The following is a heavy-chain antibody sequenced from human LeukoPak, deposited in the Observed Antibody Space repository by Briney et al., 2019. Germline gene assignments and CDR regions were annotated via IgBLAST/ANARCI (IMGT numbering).Heavy chain of an antibody. J-gene: IGHJ3*01. Sequence: PGGSLRLSCAASGFTFSSYAMSWVRQAPGKGLEWVSAISGSGGGTYYADSVKGRFTISRDNSKNTLYLQMNSLRAEDTAIYYCARHKIVVVLDAFNLWGQGTVVTVSS. CDR2: ISGSGGGT. CDR1: GFTFSSYA. D-gene: IGHD2-15*01. V-gene: IGHV3-23*01. CDR3: ARHKIVVVLDAFNL.